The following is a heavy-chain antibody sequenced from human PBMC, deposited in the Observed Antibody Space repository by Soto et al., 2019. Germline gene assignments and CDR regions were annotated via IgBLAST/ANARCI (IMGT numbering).Heavy chain of an antibody. CDR1: GVSIPNSHSF. CDR2: VYHNGGA. D-gene: IGHD2-15*01. V-gene: IGHV4-39*01. Sequence: PSETLCLTCTVSGVSIPNSHSFWAWIRQPPGKGLQFIASVYHNGGAHYNSSLKSRVTISVDTANNQVSLRMRSLTAADTAFYYCGRVVEGATPNTDTDSWGQGRLVTLAS. CDR3: GRVVEGATPNTDTDS. J-gene: IGHJ5*01.